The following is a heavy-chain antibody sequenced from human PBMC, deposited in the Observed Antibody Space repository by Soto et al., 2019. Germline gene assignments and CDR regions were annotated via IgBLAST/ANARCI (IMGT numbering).Heavy chain of an antibody. J-gene: IGHJ5*02. Sequence: PSETLSLTCTVSGGSVSTGGYYWSWIRQHPGKGLEWIGNIYYSGSTYYSPSLKSRVTISLDTSKNQLSLKLSSVTAADTAVYYCARVGCISCFNNWFDPWGQGALVTVSS. CDR2: IYYSGST. CDR3: ARVGCISCFNNWFDP. V-gene: IGHV4-31*03. CDR1: GGSVSTGGYY. D-gene: IGHD2-8*01.